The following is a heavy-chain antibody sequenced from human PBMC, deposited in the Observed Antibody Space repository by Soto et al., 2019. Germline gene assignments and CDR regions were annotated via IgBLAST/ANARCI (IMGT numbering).Heavy chain of an antibody. V-gene: IGHV3-74*01. Sequence: GGSLRLSCAASGFAFSSYWMHWVRQAPGKGLVWVSRINSDGSSTNYADSVKGRFTISRDNAKNTLYLQMNSLRAEDTAVYYCARDQTAGDWFDPWGQGTLVTVSS. CDR1: GFAFSSYW. CDR3: ARDQTAGDWFDP. CDR2: INSDGSST. D-gene: IGHD2-21*02. J-gene: IGHJ5*02.